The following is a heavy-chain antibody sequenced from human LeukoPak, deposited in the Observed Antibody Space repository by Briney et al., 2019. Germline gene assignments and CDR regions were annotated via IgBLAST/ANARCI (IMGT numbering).Heavy chain of an antibody. CDR2: IGTTGDT. D-gene: IGHD5-18*01. CDR3: ARVGYNYGYDY. Sequence: GGSLRLSCAASGFTFSSYDMHWVRQATGKGLEFVSGIGTTGDTYYQGSVKGRFSISRENAKNSLYLQMNSLRAGGTAVYYCARVGYNYGYDYWGQGTLVTVSS. CDR1: GFTFSSYD. V-gene: IGHV3-13*01. J-gene: IGHJ4*02.